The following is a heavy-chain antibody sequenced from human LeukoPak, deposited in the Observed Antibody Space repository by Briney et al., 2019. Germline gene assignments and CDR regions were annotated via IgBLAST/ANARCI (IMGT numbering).Heavy chain of an antibody. D-gene: IGHD2-21*02. Sequence: SVKVSCKASGGTFSSYAIGWVRQAPGQGLEWMGGIIPIFGTANYAQKFQGRVTITADKSTSTAYMELSSLRSEDTAVYYCASSARYCGGDCYSYYFDYWGQGTLVTVSS. CDR3: ASSARYCGGDCYSYYFDY. J-gene: IGHJ4*02. V-gene: IGHV1-69*06. CDR2: IIPIFGTA. CDR1: GGTFSSYA.